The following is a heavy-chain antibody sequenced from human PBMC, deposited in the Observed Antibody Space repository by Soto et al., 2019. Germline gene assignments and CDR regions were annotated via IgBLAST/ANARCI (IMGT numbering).Heavy chain of an antibody. Sequence: QPPGKGLEWIGSIYYSGSTYYNPSLKSRVTISVDTSKNQFSLKLSSVTAADTAVYYCARLRIAVAGFDYWGQGTLVTVSS. CDR2: IYYSGST. J-gene: IGHJ4*02. CDR3: ARLRIAVAGFDY. V-gene: IGHV4-39*01. D-gene: IGHD6-19*01.